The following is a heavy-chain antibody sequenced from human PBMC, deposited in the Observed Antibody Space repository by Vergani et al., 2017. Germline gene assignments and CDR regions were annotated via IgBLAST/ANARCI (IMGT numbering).Heavy chain of an antibody. CDR2: INAGNGNT. Sequence: QVQLVQSGAEVKKPGASVKVSCKASGYTFTSYAMHWVRQAPGQRLEWMGWINAGNGNTKYSQKFQGRVTITMDTSASTAYMELSSLRSEDTAVYYCARSGYYGSGRPYYMDVWGKGTTVTVSS. V-gene: IGHV1-3*01. CDR1: GYTFTSYA. D-gene: IGHD3-10*01. J-gene: IGHJ6*03. CDR3: ARSGYYGSGRPYYMDV.